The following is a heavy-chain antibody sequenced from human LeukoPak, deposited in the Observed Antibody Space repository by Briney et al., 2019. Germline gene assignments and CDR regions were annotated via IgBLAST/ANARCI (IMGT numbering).Heavy chain of an antibody. V-gene: IGHV1-46*01. CDR3: ARGIWSGYLYSNWFDP. CDR2: INPSGGST. CDR1: GYTFTSYY. J-gene: IGHJ5*02. D-gene: IGHD3-3*01. Sequence: ASVKVSCKASGYTFTSYYMHWVRQAPGQGLEWMGIINPSGGSTSYAQKFQGRVTMTRDTFTSTVYMELSSLRSEDTAVYYCARGIWSGYLYSNWFDPWGQGTLVTVSS.